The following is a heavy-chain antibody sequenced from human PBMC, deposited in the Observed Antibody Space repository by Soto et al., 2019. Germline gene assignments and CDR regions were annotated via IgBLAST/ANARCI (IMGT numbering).Heavy chain of an antibody. CDR1: GYSFTSYW. J-gene: IGHJ3*02. CDR3: ARLRFSSGYAFDI. Sequence: GESLKLSCKGSGYSFTSYWIGWVRQMPGKGLEWMGIIYPGDSDTRYSPSFQGQVTISADKSISTAYLQWSSLKASDTAMYYCARLRFSSGYAFDIWGQGTMVTVSS. V-gene: IGHV5-51*01. D-gene: IGHD6-19*01. CDR2: IYPGDSDT.